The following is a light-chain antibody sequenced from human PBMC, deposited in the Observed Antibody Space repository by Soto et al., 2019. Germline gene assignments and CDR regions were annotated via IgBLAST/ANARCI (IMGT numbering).Light chain of an antibody. CDR2: DAS. CDR1: QSVSSY. V-gene: IGKV3-11*01. CDR3: QQYGSSPFT. J-gene: IGKJ3*01. Sequence: EIVLTQSPATLSLSPGERATLSCRASQSVSSYLAWYQQKPGQAPRLLIYDASNRATGIPARFSGSGSGTDFTLTISSLEPDDFALYYCQQYGSSPFTFGPGTTVDV.